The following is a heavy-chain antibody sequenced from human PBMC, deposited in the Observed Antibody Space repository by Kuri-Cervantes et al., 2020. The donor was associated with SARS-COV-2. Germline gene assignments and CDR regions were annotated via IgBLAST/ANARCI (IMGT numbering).Heavy chain of an antibody. CDR1: GDFISNYF. CDR3: ARVGPGDV. V-gene: IGHV4-59*08. Sequence: GSLRLSCTVSGDFISNYFWTWIRQPPGKGLEWIGYFSYGASTDYNPSLKSRVTISVDTSKNQFSLKLSSVTAADTAVYYCARVGPGDVWGKGTTVTVSS. CDR2: FSYGAST. J-gene: IGHJ6*04.